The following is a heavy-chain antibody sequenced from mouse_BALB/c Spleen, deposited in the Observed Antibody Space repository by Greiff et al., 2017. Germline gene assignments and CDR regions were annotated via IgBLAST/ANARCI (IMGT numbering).Heavy chain of an antibody. CDR2: ISDGGSYT. Sequence: EVKLVESGGGLVKPGGSLKLSCAASGFTFSDYYMYWVRQTPEKRLEWVATISDGGSYTYYPDSVKGRFTISRDNAKNNLYLQMSSLKSEDTAMYYCARVGGLYAMDYWGQGTSVTVSS. J-gene: IGHJ4*01. CDR3: ARVGGLYAMDY. V-gene: IGHV5-4*02. CDR1: GFTFSDYY.